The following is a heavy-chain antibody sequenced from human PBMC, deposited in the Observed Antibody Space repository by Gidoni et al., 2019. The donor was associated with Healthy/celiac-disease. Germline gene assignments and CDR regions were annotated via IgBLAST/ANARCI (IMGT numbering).Heavy chain of an antibody. CDR1: GFTFSSYC. D-gene: IGHD3-10*01. CDR2: ISYDGSNK. CDR3: AKVAETYYYGSGSYEDYYYGMDV. J-gene: IGHJ6*02. V-gene: IGHV3-30*18. Sequence: QVQLVESGGGVVQPGRSLRLSCAAFGFTFSSYCMHWVRQAPGKGLEWVAVISYDGSNKYYADSVKGRFTISRDNSKNTLYLQMNSLRAEDTAVYYCAKVAETYYYGSGSYEDYYYGMDVWGQGTTVTVSS.